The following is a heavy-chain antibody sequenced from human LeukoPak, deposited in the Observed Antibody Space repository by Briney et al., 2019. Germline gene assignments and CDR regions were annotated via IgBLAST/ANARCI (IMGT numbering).Heavy chain of an antibody. J-gene: IGHJ5*02. V-gene: IGHV4-59*01. CDR2: IYYSGST. D-gene: IGHD4-11*01. CDR1: GGSISSYY. Sequence: SETLSLTCTVSGGSISSYYWSWIRQPPGKGLEWIGYIYYSGSTNYNPSLKSRVTISVDTSKNQFSLKLSSVTAADTAVYYCARHHYSTYMYGFDPWGQGTLVTVSP. CDR3: ARHHYSTYMYGFDP.